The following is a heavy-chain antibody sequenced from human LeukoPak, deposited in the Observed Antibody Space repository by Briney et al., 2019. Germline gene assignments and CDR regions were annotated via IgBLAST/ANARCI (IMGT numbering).Heavy chain of an antibody. D-gene: IGHD4-23*01. V-gene: IGHV4-59*11. CDR3: ARGADAANSGLFDY. J-gene: IGHJ4*02. CDR2: IYYGGNT. CDR1: GGSISPHS. Sequence: PSETLSLTCTVSGGSISPHSWSWIRQPPGKGLEWIGYIYYGGNTNYNPSLKSRVTISLDTSKNQFSLKLRSVTAADTAMYYCARGADAANSGLFDYWGQGTLVTVSS.